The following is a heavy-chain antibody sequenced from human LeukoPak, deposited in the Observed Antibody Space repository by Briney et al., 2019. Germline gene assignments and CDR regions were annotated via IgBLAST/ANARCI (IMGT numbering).Heavy chain of an antibody. CDR3: ARAQWRTYSYYYMDV. CDR2: IYSGGST. J-gene: IGHJ6*03. D-gene: IGHD6-19*01. V-gene: IGHV3-53*01. CDR1: GFTVSFNY. Sequence: GGSLRLSCAASGFTVSFNYMSWVRQAPGKGLEWISVIYSGGSTFYADSVKGRFTISRDDSKNTLYLQMNSLRAEDTAIYYCARAQWRTYSYYYMDVWGKGTTVTVSS.